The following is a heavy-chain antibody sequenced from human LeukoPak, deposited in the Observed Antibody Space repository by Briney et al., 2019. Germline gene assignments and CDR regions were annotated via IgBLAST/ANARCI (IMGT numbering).Heavy chain of an antibody. CDR3: ARVAVVTAILNWFDP. J-gene: IGHJ5*02. CDR1: EYTFTGYY. D-gene: IGHD2-21*02. Sequence: ASVKVSCKASEYTFTGYYIHWVRQAPGQGLEWMGRLNPNTGGTNYAQKLQGRVTMTTDTSTSTAYMELRSLRSDDTAVYYCARVAVVTAILNWFDPWGQGTLVTVSS. CDR2: LNPNTGGT. V-gene: IGHV1-2*06.